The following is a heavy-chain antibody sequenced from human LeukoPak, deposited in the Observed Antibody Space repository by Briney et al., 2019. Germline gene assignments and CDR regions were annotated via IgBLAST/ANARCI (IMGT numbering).Heavy chain of an antibody. D-gene: IGHD7-27*01. Sequence: GGSLRLSCAASGFTFSSYAMTWVRQAPGKGLEWVSAISDTGDSTYYADSVKGRFTISRDSSKNTMYLQMNSLRADDTAVYYCAKPLGTYYFDYWSQGTLVTVSS. J-gene: IGHJ4*02. CDR2: ISDTGDST. CDR1: GFTFSSYA. V-gene: IGHV3-23*01. CDR3: AKPLGTYYFDY.